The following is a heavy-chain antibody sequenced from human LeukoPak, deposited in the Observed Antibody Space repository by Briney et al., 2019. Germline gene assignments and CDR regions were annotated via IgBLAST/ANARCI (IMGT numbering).Heavy chain of an antibody. CDR1: GYSFTSYW. CDR2: IYPGDSDT. J-gene: IGHJ4*02. CDR3: ARLGQQLVTGVDY. D-gene: IGHD6-13*01. Sequence: GESLKISCKGSGYSFTSYWIGWVRQMPGKGLEWMGIIYPGDSDTRYSPSFQGQVTISADKSISTAYLQWCSLKASDTAMYYCARLGQQLVTGVDYWGQGTLVTVSS. V-gene: IGHV5-51*01.